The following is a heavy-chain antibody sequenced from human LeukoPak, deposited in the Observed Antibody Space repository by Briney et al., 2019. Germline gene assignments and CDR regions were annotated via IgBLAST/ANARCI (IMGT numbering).Heavy chain of an antibody. V-gene: IGHV3-30*18. CDR2: ISYDGSNK. Sequence: PGRSLRLSCAASGFTFSSYGMHWVRQAPGKGLEWVAVISYDGSNKYYADSVKGRFTISRDNSKNTLYLQMNSLRAEDTAVYYCAKGPLYGGEFDPWGQGTLVTVSS. D-gene: IGHD4-23*01. CDR3: AKGPLYGGEFDP. CDR1: GFTFSSYG. J-gene: IGHJ5*02.